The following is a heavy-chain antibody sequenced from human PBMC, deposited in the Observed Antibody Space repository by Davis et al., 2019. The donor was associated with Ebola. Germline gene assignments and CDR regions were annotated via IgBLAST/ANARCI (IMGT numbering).Heavy chain of an antibody. J-gene: IGHJ6*02. CDR3: ARSTNVGSSWYGGDYYYYGMDV. V-gene: IGHV1-69*13. D-gene: IGHD6-13*01. Sequence: AASVKVSCKASGGTFSSYAISWVRQAPGQGLEWMGRIIPIFGTANYAQKFQGRVTITADESTSTAYMELSSLRSEDTAVYYCARSTNVGSSWYGGDYYYYGMDVWGQGTTVTVSS. CDR2: IIPIFGTA. CDR1: GGTFSSYA.